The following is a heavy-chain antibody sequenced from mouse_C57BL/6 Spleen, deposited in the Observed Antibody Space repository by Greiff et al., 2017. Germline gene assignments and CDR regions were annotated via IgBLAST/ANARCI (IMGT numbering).Heavy chain of an antibody. CDR1: GYTFTSYW. V-gene: IGHV1-61*01. J-gene: IGHJ2*01. Sequence: QVQLQQPGAELVRPGSSVKLSCKASGYTFTSYWMDWVKQRPGQGLEWIGNIYPSNSETHYNQKFKDKATLTVDKSSSTAYMQLSSLTSEDSAVYYCASYGSDYFAYWGQGTTVTVSS. CDR3: ASYGSDYFAY. D-gene: IGHD1-1*02. CDR2: IYPSNSET.